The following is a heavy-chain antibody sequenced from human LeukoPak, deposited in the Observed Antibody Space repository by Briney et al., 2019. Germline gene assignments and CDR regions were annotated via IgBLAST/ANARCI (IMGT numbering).Heavy chain of an antibody. Sequence: ASVKVSCKASGYTFTSYYMHWARQAPGQGLEWMGIINPSGGSASYAQKFQGRVTMTRDMSISTLYLQWSSLKASDTAMYYCGGSRKTSWGDVDYWGQGTLVTVSS. CDR1: GYTFTSYY. D-gene: IGHD3-16*01. V-gene: IGHV1-46*01. CDR3: GGSRKTSWGDVDY. CDR2: INPSGGSA. J-gene: IGHJ4*02.